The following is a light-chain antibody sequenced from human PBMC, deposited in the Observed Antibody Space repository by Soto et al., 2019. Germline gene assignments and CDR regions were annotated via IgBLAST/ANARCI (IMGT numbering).Light chain of an antibody. CDR2: GAS. J-gene: IGKJ1*01. V-gene: IGKV3-15*01. CDR1: QSVASN. CDR3: QQYNDWRT. Sequence: EIVMTQSPATLSVSPGQSATLSCRASQSVASNLAWYQQKPGQAPSLLIYGASTRATGIPARFSGSGSGTEFTLTISSLQSEDFAVYYCQQYNDWRTFGQGTKVDNK.